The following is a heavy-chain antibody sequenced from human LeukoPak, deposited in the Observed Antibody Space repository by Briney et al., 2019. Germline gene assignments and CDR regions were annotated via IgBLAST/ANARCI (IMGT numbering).Heavy chain of an antibody. CDR1: GYTFTGYY. CDR2: INPNSGGT. V-gene: IGHV1-2*02. Sequence: GASVKVSCKASGYTFTGYYMHWVRQAPGQGLEWMGWINPNSGGTNYAQKFQGRVTMTRDTSISTAYMELSRLRSDDTAVYYCARERNTIFGVVIREWGQGTLVTVSS. CDR3: ARERNTIFGVVIRE. J-gene: IGHJ4*02. D-gene: IGHD3-3*01.